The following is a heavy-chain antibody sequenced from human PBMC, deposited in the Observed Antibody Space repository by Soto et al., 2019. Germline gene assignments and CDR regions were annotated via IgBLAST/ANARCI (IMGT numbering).Heavy chain of an antibody. CDR3: ARVGGFWSGYYTGRYLAY. CDR2: INHSGST. D-gene: IGHD3-3*01. J-gene: IGHJ4*02. CDR1: GGSFSGYY. Sequence: PSETLSLTCAVYGGSFSGYYWIWIRQPPGKGLEWIGEINHSGSTNYNPSLKSRVTISVDTSKNQFSLKLSSVTAADTAVYYCARVGGFWSGYYTGRYLAYWGQGTLVTVSS. V-gene: IGHV4-34*01.